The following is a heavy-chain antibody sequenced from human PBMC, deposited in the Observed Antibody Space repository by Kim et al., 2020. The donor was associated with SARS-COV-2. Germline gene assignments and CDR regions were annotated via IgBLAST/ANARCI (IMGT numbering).Heavy chain of an antibody. V-gene: IGHV1-3*01. J-gene: IGHJ4*02. CDR3: ARGSGWAFDY. Sequence: NQKCSQEFHGRVTITRDASASTAYMELTSLRSEDTAIYYCARGSGWAFDYWGQGTLVTVAS. D-gene: IGHD6-19*01. CDR2: NQ.